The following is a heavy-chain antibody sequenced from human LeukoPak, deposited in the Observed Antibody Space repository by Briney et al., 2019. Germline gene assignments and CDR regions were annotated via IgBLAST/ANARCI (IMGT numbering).Heavy chain of an antibody. CDR3: ARDFYYGSDY. Sequence: ASVKVSCKASGHTFTGYYMHWVRQAPGQGLEWMGRINPNSGGTNYAQKFQGRVTMTRDTSISTAYMELSRLRSDDTAVFYCARDFYYGSDYWGQGTLVTVSS. J-gene: IGHJ4*02. CDR2: INPNSGGT. D-gene: IGHD3-10*01. V-gene: IGHV1-2*06. CDR1: GHTFTGYY.